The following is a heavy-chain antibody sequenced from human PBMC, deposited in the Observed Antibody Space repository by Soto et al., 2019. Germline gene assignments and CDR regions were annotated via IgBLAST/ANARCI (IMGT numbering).Heavy chain of an antibody. CDR2: IYWDDDK. J-gene: IGHJ4*02. Sequence: QITLKESGPTLVKPTQTLTLTCTFSGFSLSTRGVGVGWIRQPPGKALEWLALIYWDDDKRYSPSLKSRLTITKDTSKNQVVLTMTNMDPVDTATYYCAHDSRELRPFDYWGQGTLVTVSS. V-gene: IGHV2-5*02. D-gene: IGHD1-7*01. CDR1: GFSLSTRGVG. CDR3: AHDSRELRPFDY.